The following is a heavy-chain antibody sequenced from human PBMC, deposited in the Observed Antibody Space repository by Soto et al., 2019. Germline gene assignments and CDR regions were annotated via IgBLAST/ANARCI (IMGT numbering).Heavy chain of an antibody. J-gene: IGHJ4*02. V-gene: IGHV3-30*18. Sequence: QVQLVESGGGVVQPGRSLTLSCAASEFTFSSYGIHWVRQAPGKGLEWVAVISYDGSKKQYADSVKGRFTISRDNSKNTLHLQMNSLRAEDTAVYYCAKYTYYHDTTGYYVFDYWGQGTLVTVSS. CDR3: AKYTYYHDTTGYYVFDY. CDR2: ISYDGSKK. D-gene: IGHD3-22*01. CDR1: EFTFSSYG.